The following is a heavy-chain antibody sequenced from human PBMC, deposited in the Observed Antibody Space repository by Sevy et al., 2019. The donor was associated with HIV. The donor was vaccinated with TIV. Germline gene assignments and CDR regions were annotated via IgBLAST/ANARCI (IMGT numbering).Heavy chain of an antibody. Sequence: ASVKVSCKASGGTFSSYAIRWVRQAPGQGLEWMGGIIPIFGTANYAQKFQGRVTITADKSTSTAYMELSSLRSEDTAVYYCATLRGYSSSWAYYYYYYYMDVWGKGTTVTVSS. J-gene: IGHJ6*03. CDR2: IIPIFGTA. CDR3: ATLRGYSSSWAYYYYYYYMDV. CDR1: GGTFSSYA. V-gene: IGHV1-69*06. D-gene: IGHD6-13*01.